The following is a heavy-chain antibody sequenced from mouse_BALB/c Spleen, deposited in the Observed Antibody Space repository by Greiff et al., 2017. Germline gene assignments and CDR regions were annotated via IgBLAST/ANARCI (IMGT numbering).Heavy chain of an antibody. V-gene: IGHV5-17*02. CDR2: ISSGSSTI. CDR1: GFTFSSYA. Sequence: EVKLVESGGGLVKPGGSLKLSCAASGFTFSSYAMSWVRQTPEKRLEWVAYISSGSSTIYYADTVKGRFTISRDNPKNTLFLQMTSLRSEDTAMYYCARNYYGAYYAMDYWGQGTSVTVSS. J-gene: IGHJ4*01. CDR3: ARNYYGAYYAMDY. D-gene: IGHD1-2*01.